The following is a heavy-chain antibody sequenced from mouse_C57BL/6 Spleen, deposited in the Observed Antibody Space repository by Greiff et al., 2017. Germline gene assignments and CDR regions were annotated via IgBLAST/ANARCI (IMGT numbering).Heavy chain of an antibody. Sequence: VKLVESGPGLVAPSQSLSITCTVSGFSLTSYGVHWVRQPPGKGLEWLGVIWAGGSTNYNSALMSRLSISKDNSKSQVFLKMNSLQTDDTAMYYCARDYYGYVYAMDYWGQGTSVTVSS. V-gene: IGHV2-9*02. D-gene: IGHD1-2*01. CDR2: IWAGGST. CDR1: GFSLTSYG. J-gene: IGHJ4*01. CDR3: ARDYYGYVYAMDY.